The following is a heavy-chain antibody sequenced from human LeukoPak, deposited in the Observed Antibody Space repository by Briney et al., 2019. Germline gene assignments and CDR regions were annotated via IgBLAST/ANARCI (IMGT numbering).Heavy chain of an antibody. Sequence: GGSLRLSCAASGFTFSSYAMSWVRQAPGKGLEWVSAISGSGGSTYYADSVKGRFTIYRDNSKNTLYLQMNSLRAEDTDVYYCAKAKKYCSGGSCYYFDYWGQGTLVTVSS. CDR2: ISGSGGST. D-gene: IGHD2-15*01. V-gene: IGHV3-23*01. J-gene: IGHJ4*02. CDR1: GFTFSSYA. CDR3: AKAKKYCSGGSCYYFDY.